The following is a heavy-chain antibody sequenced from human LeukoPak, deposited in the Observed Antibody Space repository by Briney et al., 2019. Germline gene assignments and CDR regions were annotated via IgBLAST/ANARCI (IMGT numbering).Heavy chain of an antibody. CDR2: INTDGSST. CDR3: ARGGSRSWYGFGY. J-gene: IGHJ4*02. D-gene: IGHD6-13*01. CDR1: GFTFSSYW. Sequence: PGGSLRLSCAASGFTFSSYWMHWVRQAPGKGLVWVSRINTDGSSTSYADSVKGRFSISRDNAKNTLYLQMNSLRAEDTAVFYCARGGSRSWYGFGYWGQGTLVTVSS. V-gene: IGHV3-74*01.